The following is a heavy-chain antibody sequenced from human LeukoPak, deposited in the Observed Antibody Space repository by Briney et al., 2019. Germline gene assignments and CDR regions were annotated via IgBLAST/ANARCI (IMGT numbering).Heavy chain of an antibody. D-gene: IGHD1-1*01. V-gene: IGHV3-9*01. J-gene: IGHJ4*02. CDR3: AKAGANWKGLDY. CDR2: ISWNSGSI. CDR1: GFTFDDYA. Sequence: GRSLRLSCAASGFTFDDYAMHWVRQAPGKGLEWVSGISWNSGSIGYADSVKGRFTISRDNAKNSLYLQMNSLRAEDTALYYCAKAGANWKGLDYWGQGTLVTVSS.